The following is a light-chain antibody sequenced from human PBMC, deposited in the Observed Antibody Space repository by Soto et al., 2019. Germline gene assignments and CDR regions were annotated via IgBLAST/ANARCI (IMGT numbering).Light chain of an antibody. CDR1: QSVSSSY. CDR2: GAS. CDR3: QQYNNWPPAWT. V-gene: IGKV3D-7*01. J-gene: IGKJ1*01. Sequence: EIVMTQSPATLSLSPGERATLSCRASQSVSSSYLSWYQQKPGQAPRLLIYGASTRATGIPARFSGSGSGTDFTLTISSLQPEDFAVYYCQQYNNWPPAWTFGQGTKVDIE.